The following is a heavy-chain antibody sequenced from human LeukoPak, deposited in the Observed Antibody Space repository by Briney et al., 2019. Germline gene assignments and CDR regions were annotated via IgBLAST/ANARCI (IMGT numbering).Heavy chain of an antibody. V-gene: IGHV3-74*01. CDR2: ISSDGSST. Sequence: GGSLRLSCAASGFTFSTYWLHWVRQAPGKGLVWLSRISSDGSSTNYADSVKGRFTISRDNAKNTLYLQMNSLRAEDTAVYYCARDYGEGGYYFDYWGQGTLVTVSS. D-gene: IGHD4-17*01. J-gene: IGHJ4*02. CDR3: ARDYGEGGYYFDY. CDR1: GFTFSTYW.